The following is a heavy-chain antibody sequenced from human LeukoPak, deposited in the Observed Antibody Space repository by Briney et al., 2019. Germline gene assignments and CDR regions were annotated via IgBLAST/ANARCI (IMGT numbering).Heavy chain of an antibody. CDR3: ARQTGGYYFDY. J-gene: IGHJ4*02. Sequence: PSETLSLTCTVSGGSISTSSYYWGWIRQPPGKGLEWIGSIYYSGNTYYNPSLKSRVTISVDTSKNQFSLKLSSVTAADTAVYYCARQTGGYYFDYWGQGTLVTVSS. CDR1: GGSISTSSYY. D-gene: IGHD3-16*01. CDR2: IYYSGNT. V-gene: IGHV4-39*01.